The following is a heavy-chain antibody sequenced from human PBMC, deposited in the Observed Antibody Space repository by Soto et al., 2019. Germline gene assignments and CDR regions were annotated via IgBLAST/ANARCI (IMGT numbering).Heavy chain of an antibody. CDR2: INESGST. V-gene: IGHV4-34*01. D-gene: IGHD1-1*01. CDR1: GQSFSGHS. Sequence: QVQLQQWGAGLVKPSETLSLSCAVYGQSFSGHSWAWIRQPPGKGLEWMGEINESGSTYYNPSLNSRVTISTCTSKNQFCLELSYVSAADTAAYFCARGSGIVALPGELEDVKYDYWGQGTLVNVSS. CDR3: ARGSGIVALPGELEDVKYDY. J-gene: IGHJ4*02.